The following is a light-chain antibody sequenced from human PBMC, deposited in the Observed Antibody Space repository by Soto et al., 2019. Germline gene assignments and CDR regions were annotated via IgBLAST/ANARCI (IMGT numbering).Light chain of an antibody. CDR2: AAS. CDR1: QDISDS. V-gene: IGKV1-27*01. CDR3: QKYDTAPLT. Sequence: DIQMTQSPSSLSASVGDRVTITCRASQDISDSLAWYQQKPGNFPKLLIFAASTLQSRVPSRFTGSVSGTDFALTISSLQPEDVATYYCQKYDTAPLTFGGGTKVEIK. J-gene: IGKJ4*01.